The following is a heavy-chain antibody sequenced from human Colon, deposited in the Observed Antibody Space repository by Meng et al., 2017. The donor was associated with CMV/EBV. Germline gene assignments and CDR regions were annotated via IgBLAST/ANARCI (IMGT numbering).Heavy chain of an antibody. D-gene: IGHD2-21*01. V-gene: IGHV1-18*01. CDR2: MSTFNGNT. J-gene: IGHJ6*02. CDR3: ARETRRQGEDHYFGMDV. Sequence: KVSCKASDYTFTNYGISWVRQAPGQGLEWMGWMSTFNGNTYYAQKFQGRLTMTRDTSTDTAYMDLRSLRFDDTAMYYCARETRRQGEDHYFGMDVWGQGTTVTVSS. CDR1: DYTFTNYG.